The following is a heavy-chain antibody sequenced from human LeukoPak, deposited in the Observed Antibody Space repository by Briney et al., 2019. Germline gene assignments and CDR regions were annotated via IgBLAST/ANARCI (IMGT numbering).Heavy chain of an antibody. V-gene: IGHV3-66*01. Sequence: PGGSLRLSCAASGFTVSSNSMSWVRQAPGKGLEWVSVIYSGGNTYYADSVKGRFTISRDNAKNSLYLQMNSLRAEDTAVYYCARDPIVVGGGVNYWGQGTLVTVSS. D-gene: IGHD2-15*01. CDR1: GFTVSSNS. J-gene: IGHJ4*02. CDR3: ARDPIVVGGGVNY. CDR2: IYSGGNT.